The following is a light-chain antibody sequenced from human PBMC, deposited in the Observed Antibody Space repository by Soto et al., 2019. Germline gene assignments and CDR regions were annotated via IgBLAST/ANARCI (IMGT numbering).Light chain of an antibody. Sequence: EIVMTQSPASLSVSPGEGATLSCRASQTVASNLAWYQQKPGQGPRLLIHGASTRATGVPARFSGSGSGTDFTLTISILQSEDFGVYYCQQYHDWPPQYTFGQGTKLQIK. CDR1: QTVASN. CDR2: GAS. CDR3: QQYHDWPPQYT. J-gene: IGKJ2*01. V-gene: IGKV3-15*01.